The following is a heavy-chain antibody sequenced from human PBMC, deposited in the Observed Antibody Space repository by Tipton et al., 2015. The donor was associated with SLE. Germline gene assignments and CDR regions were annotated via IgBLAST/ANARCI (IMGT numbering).Heavy chain of an antibody. Sequence: TLSLTCTVSGGSISSSGYYWGWIRQPPGKGLEWIGSIYYRGSTYYNPSLKSRVTISVDTSKNQFSLKLSSVTAADTAVYYCARGPATVVTPDYFDYWGQGTLVTVSS. V-gene: IGHV4-39*07. J-gene: IGHJ4*02. CDR2: IYYRGST. CDR1: GGSISSSGYY. CDR3: ARGPATVVTPDYFDY. D-gene: IGHD4-23*01.